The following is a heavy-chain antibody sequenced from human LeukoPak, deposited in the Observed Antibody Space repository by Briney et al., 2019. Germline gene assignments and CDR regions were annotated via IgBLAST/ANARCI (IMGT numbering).Heavy chain of an antibody. CDR1: GYTFTGYY. V-gene: IGHV1-2*02. D-gene: IGHD3-3*02. CDR3: ARSREAARHFYFDY. J-gene: IGHJ4*02. CDR2: INPNSGGT. Sequence: ASVKVSCKASGYTFTGYYMHWVRQAPGQGLEWMGWINPNSGGTNYAQKFQGRVTMTRDTSISTAYMELSRLRSDDTAVYYCARSREAARHFYFDYWGQGTLVTVSS.